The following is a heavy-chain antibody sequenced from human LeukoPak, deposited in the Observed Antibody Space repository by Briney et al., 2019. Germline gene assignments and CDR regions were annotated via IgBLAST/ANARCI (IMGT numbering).Heavy chain of an antibody. CDR3: VNDGPITGIYLCA. CDR2: ISNADAYT. D-gene: IGHD1-1*01. J-gene: IGHJ5*02. Sequence: GGSLRLSCTASGFTFSDYVMNWVRQAPGKGLEWVSVISNADAYTSYTGSVKGRFTISRDNSKDTLYLQMNDLRAEDTAVYYCVNDGPITGIYLCAWGQGTLVTVSS. CDR1: GFTFSDYV. V-gene: IGHV3-23*01.